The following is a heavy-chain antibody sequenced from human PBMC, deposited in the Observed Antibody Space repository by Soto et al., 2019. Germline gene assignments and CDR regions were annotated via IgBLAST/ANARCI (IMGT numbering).Heavy chain of an antibody. J-gene: IGHJ4*02. CDR1: HDSLRYHN. CDR3: AQTTGWPGFDY. V-gene: IGHV4-59*11. Sequence: TAQHDSLRYHNSHWGRQFPGKGLEWIGHIYNGERTNYNPSLKSRVTISVDTSKNQFSLKLSSVTVADTVVYYFAQTTGWPGFDYWGLGTLVTV. CDR2: IYNGERT. D-gene: IGHD6-19*01.